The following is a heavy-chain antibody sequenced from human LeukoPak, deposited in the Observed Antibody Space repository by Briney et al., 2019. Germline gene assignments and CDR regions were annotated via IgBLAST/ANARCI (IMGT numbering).Heavy chain of an antibody. Sequence: SGGSLRLSCAASGFTFSLYSMNWVRQAPGKGLEWVSTISGSGGSTYSADSVKGRVTISRDNAKNSLYLQMNSLRVEDTAVYYCARDILAYCGGDCYSTPLSEYWGQGTLVTVSS. CDR2: ISGSGGST. V-gene: IGHV3-21*01. CDR1: GFTFSLYS. D-gene: IGHD2-21*02. CDR3: ARDILAYCGGDCYSTPLSEY. J-gene: IGHJ4*02.